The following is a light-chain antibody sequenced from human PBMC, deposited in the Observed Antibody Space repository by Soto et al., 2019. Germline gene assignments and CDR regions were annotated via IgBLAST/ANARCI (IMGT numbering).Light chain of an antibody. J-gene: IGLJ3*02. Sequence: QSVLTQDPSASGTPGQRLTISCSGSNSNDGIKTVCWFHHLPGTAPKLLIYNDHQRPSGVPDRFSGSKSGTSASLAISGLQSEDEADYYCAVWDVSLTAWVFGGGTKVTVL. CDR1: NSNDGIKT. V-gene: IGLV1-44*01. CDR2: NDH. CDR3: AVWDVSLTAWV.